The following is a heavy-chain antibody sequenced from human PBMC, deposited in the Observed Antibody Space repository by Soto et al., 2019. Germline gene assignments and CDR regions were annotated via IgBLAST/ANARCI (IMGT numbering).Heavy chain of an antibody. CDR3: ARGAIGVVVTSTEDYFDY. V-gene: IGHV1-69*13. Sequence: ASVKVSCKASGGTFSSYTISLVRQAPGQGLEWMGGIIPIFGTANYAQKFQGRVTITADESTSTAYMELSSLRSEDTAMYYCARGAIGVVVTSTEDYFDYWGQGTLVTVSS. CDR2: IIPIFGTA. D-gene: IGHD2-15*01. J-gene: IGHJ4*02. CDR1: GGTFSSYT.